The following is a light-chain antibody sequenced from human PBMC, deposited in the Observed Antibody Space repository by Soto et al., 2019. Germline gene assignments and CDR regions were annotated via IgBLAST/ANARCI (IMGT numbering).Light chain of an antibody. V-gene: IGKV3-15*01. J-gene: IGKJ5*01. CDR3: QQYNDWFSIT. CDR1: QSVSSK. Sequence: EILMTQYPATLSVSPGERAALSWRASQSVSSKLAWYRQRPGQAPRLVIYDTSTRATGVPARFSGSGSGTEFTLTISSLQSEDFGVYYCQQYNDWFSITFGQGTRLEIK. CDR2: DTS.